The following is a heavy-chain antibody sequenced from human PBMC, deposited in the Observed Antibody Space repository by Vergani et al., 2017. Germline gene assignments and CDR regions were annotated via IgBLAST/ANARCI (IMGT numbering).Heavy chain of an antibody. CDR2: IYRSGTT. CDR1: GGSISSRTYY. V-gene: IGHV4-61*02. J-gene: IGHJ3*01. CDR3: ARDGGEYDKDALDV. D-gene: IGHD2-21*01. Sequence: QVQLQESGPGLVKPSQTLSLTCTVSGGSISSRTYYWNWIRQSAGKGLECIGRIYRSGTTNYNPSLKSRVTISVDTSKNQFSLKLSSVTAADTAVYYCARDGGEYDKDALDVWGQGTKVTVTS.